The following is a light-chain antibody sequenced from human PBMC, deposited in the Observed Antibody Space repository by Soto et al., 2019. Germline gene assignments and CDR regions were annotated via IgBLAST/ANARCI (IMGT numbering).Light chain of an antibody. V-gene: IGKV1-5*01. J-gene: IGKJ1*01. CDR3: QQYSGPRT. Sequence: DIQMTQSPSTLSASVGDRATITCQASQNINYWLAWYQQKLGSPPKLLIYDASNLGHGVPSRFSGGGSGTHFTFHISSLRPDDVATYYCQQYSGPRTFGQGTKVEI. CDR1: QNINYW. CDR2: DAS.